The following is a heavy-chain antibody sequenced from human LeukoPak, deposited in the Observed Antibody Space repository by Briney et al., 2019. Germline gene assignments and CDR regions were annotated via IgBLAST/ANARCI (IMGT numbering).Heavy chain of an antibody. D-gene: IGHD2-2*03. CDR3: ARVGGYCSSVSNCYGDY. J-gene: IGHJ4*02. Sequence: PGGSLRLSCAASGFTFSIYSMNCVRQAPGKGLECVSGITSGRTNIYYADSLRGRFTISRNNAKNSLYLQMNSLRAEDTAVYYCARVGGYCSSVSNCYGDYWGQGTLVTVSS. CDR1: GFTFSIYS. V-gene: IGHV3-21*01. CDR2: ITSGRTNI.